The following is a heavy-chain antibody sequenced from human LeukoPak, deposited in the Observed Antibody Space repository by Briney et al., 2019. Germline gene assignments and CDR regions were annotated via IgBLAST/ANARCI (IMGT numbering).Heavy chain of an antibody. J-gene: IGHJ6*02. CDR1: GYTFTSYY. Sequence: ASVKVSCKASGYTFTSYYMHWVRQAPGQGLERMAIINPSGGSTSYAQKFQGRVTMTRDTSTSTVYMELSSLRSEDTAVYYCARDSGGDSSGYYYYYYGMDVWGQGTTVTVSS. CDR2: INPSGGST. D-gene: IGHD3-22*01. V-gene: IGHV1-46*01. CDR3: ARDSGGDSSGYYYYYYGMDV.